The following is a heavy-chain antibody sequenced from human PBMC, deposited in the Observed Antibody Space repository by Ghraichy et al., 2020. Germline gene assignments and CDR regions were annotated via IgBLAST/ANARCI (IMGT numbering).Heavy chain of an antibody. J-gene: IGHJ6*02. V-gene: IGHV3-48*02. CDR1: GFTFGSYS. CDR3: ARASTVVRFYYYDGMDV. CDR2: ITSSSRTK. D-gene: IGHD4-23*01. Sequence: LSLTCVVSGFTFGSYSMNWVRQSPGKGLEWVSYITSSSRTKSYADSVKGRFTISRDNAQNSLYLQMNSLRDDDTAVYYCARASTVVRFYYYDGMDVWGQGTTVPVSS.